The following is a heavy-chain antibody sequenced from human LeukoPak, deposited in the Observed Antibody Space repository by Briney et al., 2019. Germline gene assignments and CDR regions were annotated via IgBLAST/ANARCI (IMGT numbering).Heavy chain of an antibody. CDR3: ARLIRGGGYCSGGSCLYYFDY. CDR2: VYPGDSDT. V-gene: IGHV5-51*01. Sequence: GESLKISCKGSGYTFTNYWIGWVRQMPGKGLEWMGIVYPGDSDTRYSPSFQGQVTISAHKSITTAYLQWSSLKASDTAMYYCARLIRGGGYCSGGSCLYYFDYWGQGTLVTVSS. J-gene: IGHJ4*02. D-gene: IGHD2-15*01. CDR1: GYTFTNYW.